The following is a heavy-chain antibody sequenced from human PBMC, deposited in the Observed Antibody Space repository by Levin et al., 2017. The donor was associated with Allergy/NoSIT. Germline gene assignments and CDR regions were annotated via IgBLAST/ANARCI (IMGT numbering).Heavy chain of an antibody. CDR2: ISGSGGST. V-gene: IGHV3-23*01. CDR1: GFTFSSYA. D-gene: IGHD1-26*01. CDR3: AKDGKAGATLYYYYGMDV. J-gene: IGHJ6*02. Sequence: QSGGSLRLSCAASGFTFSSYAMSWVRQAPGKGLEWVSAISGSGGSTYYADSVKGRFTISRDNSKNTLYLQMNSLRAEDTAVYYCAKDGKAGATLYYYYGMDVWGQGTTVTVSS.